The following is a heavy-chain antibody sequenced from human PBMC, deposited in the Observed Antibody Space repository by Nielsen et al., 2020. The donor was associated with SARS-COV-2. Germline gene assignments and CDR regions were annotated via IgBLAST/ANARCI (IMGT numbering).Heavy chain of an antibody. V-gene: IGHV1-46*01. D-gene: IGHD6-13*01. Sequence: ASVKVSCKASGYTFTTNYIHWVRQAPGKGLEWMGIVNPVDGSTNYVQKFQGRVTMTRDTSTSTVCMELSSLRSEDTAVYYCARGGFSRTSNIDFWGQGTLVTVSS. J-gene: IGHJ4*02. CDR2: VNPVDGST. CDR3: ARGGFSRTSNIDF. CDR1: GYTFTTNY.